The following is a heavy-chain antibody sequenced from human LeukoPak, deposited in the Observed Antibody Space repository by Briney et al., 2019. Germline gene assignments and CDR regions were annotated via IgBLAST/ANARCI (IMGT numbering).Heavy chain of an antibody. CDR1: GGSISSSRYY. CDR3: ARHGDQLPYTNFDY. D-gene: IGHD2-2*02. V-gene: IGHV4-39*01. Sequence: SETLSLTCTVSGGSISSSRYYWGWIRQPPGKGLEWIGSIYYSGSTYYNPSLKSRVTISVDTSKNQFSLKLSSVTAADTAVYYCARHGDQLPYTNFDYWGQGTLVTVSS. J-gene: IGHJ4*02. CDR2: IYYSGST.